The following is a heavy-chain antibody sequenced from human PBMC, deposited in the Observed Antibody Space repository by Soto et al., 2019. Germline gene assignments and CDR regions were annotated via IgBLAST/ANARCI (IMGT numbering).Heavy chain of an antibody. CDR3: ARGLSDYYDSSGYYYFDY. CDR1: GGTFSSYT. J-gene: IGHJ4*02. CDR2: IIPILGIA. Sequence: QVQLVQSGAEVKKPGSSVKVSCKASGGTFSSYTISWVRQAPGQGLEWMGRIIPILGIANDAQKYQGRVRITAEKSTSPACMELSSLRSEDTAVYYCARGLSDYYDSSGYYYFDYWGQGTLVTVSS. D-gene: IGHD3-22*01. V-gene: IGHV1-69*02.